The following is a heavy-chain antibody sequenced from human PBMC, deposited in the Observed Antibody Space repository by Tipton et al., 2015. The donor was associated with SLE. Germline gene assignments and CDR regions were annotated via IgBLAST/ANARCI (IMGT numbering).Heavy chain of an antibody. J-gene: IGHJ6*02. V-gene: IGHV4-4*07. Sequence: LRLSCTVSGGSISSYYWSWIRQPAGKGLEWIGRIYTSGSTNYNPSLKSRVTISVDTSKNQFSLQLTSVTAADTAVYYCARGCSSSTCEPFYFFGMDVWGQGTTVTVSS. CDR3: ARGCSSSTCEPFYFFGMDV. CDR2: IYTSGST. CDR1: GGSISSYY. D-gene: IGHD2-2*01.